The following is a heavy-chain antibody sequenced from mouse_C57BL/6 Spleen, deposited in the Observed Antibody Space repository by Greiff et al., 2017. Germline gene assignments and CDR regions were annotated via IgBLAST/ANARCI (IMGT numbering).Heavy chain of an antibody. J-gene: IGHJ3*01. D-gene: IGHD1-1*01. Sequence: EVQLQQSGPELVKPGASVKISCKASGYTLTDYYMNWVKQSHGKSLEWIGDINPNNVGTSYNQKFKGKATLTVDKSSSTAYMELRSLTSEVSAFYYCARWGYYCGSSYSAWFAYWGQGTLVTVSA. CDR1: GYTLTDYY. CDR3: ARWGYYCGSSYSAWFAY. CDR2: INPNNVGT. V-gene: IGHV1-26*01.